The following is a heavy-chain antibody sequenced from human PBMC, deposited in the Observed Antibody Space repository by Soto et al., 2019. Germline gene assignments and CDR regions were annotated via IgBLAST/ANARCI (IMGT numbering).Heavy chain of an antibody. V-gene: IGHV3-74*03. Sequence: EVQLVESGGGLVQPGGSLRLSCAGSGFIFSNYWMHWVRQAPGKGLEWVSRIDHDGPTEYADSVRGRFTVSRDNAENTLYLQMNSLRPEDTAVYYCVRDSHGDYWGQGTLVTVSS. CDR3: VRDSHGDY. CDR2: IDHDGPT. J-gene: IGHJ4*02. CDR1: GFIFSNYW.